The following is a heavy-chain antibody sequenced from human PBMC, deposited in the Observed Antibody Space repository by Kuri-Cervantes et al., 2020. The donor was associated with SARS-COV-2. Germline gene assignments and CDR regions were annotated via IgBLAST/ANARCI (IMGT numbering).Heavy chain of an antibody. CDR1: GDTFTTDY. CDR3: AREIDSSSWYYYKH. D-gene: IGHD6-13*01. Sequence: ASVKVSSKASGDTFTTDYMHWGRQAPGQRLEGMGWINAGNGSTKYSQKFQGRVAITRDTSASTSYMELNSLRSEDTAVYYCAREIDSSSWYYYKHWGQGTLTVSS. V-gene: IGHV1-3*01. CDR2: INAGNGST. J-gene: IGHJ1*01.